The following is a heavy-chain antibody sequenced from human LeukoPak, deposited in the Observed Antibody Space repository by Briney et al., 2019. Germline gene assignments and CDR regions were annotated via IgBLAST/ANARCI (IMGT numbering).Heavy chain of an antibody. CDR2: INHSGST. D-gene: IGHD3-22*01. J-gene: IGHJ4*02. CDR1: GGSFSGYY. Sequence: SETLSLTCAVYGGSFSGYYWSWIRQPPGKGLEWIGEINHSGSTNYNPSLKSRVTISVDTSKNQFSLKLSSVTAADTAVYYCASYYYDSSGYYYSRFDYWGQGTLVTVSS. V-gene: IGHV4-34*01. CDR3: ASYYYDSSGYYYSRFDY.